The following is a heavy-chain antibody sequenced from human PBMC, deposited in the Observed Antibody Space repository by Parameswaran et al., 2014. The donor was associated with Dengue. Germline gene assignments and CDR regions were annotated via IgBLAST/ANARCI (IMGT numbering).Heavy chain of an antibody. Sequence: WVRQAPGQGLEWMGWINPDSGGTNYAQMFQGRVTMTRDTSISTAYMELSRLRSDDTAVYYCARDNSRDWFDPWGQGTLVTVSS. CDR2: INPDSGGT. V-gene: IGHV1-2*02. CDR3: ARDNSRDWFDP. J-gene: IGHJ5*02. D-gene: IGHD4-23*01.